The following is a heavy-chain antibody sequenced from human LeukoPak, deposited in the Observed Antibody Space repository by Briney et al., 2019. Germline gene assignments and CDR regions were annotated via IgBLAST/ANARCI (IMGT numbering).Heavy chain of an antibody. V-gene: IGHV3-7*01. CDR1: GFTFSSYW. CDR3: ARDVASWGGYTFAY. CDR2: IKQDGSDR. D-gene: IGHD5-12*01. J-gene: IGHJ4*02. Sequence: TGGSLRLSCAASGFTFSSYWMSWVRQAPGKGLEWVASIKQDGSDRYYVDSVKGRFTISRDNGKNSLYLQMNSLRIDDTAVYFCARDVASWGGYTFAYWGQGTLVTVSS.